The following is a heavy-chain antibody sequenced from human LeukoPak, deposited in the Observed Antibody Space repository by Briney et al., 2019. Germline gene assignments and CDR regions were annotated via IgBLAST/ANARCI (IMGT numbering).Heavy chain of an antibody. J-gene: IGHJ4*02. D-gene: IGHD3-22*01. Sequence: ASVKVSCKASGYTFTSYYMFWVRQAPGQGLEWMGIINPSGGSTSYAQKFQGRVTMTRDTSISTAYMELSRLRSDDTAVYYCAQIGLGPYYYDSSGYYYGTDYWGQGTLVTVSS. CDR3: AQIGLGPYYYDSSGYYYGTDY. CDR1: GYTFTSYY. CDR2: INPSGGST. V-gene: IGHV1-46*01.